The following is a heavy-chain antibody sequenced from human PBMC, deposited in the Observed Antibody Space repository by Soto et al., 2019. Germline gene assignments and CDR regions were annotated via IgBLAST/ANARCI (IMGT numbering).Heavy chain of an antibody. CDR1: GYTFTSYD. CDR3: ARREYYYDSSGYYYDAFDI. CDR2: TNPNSGNT. D-gene: IGHD3-22*01. V-gene: IGHV1-8*01. J-gene: IGHJ3*02. Sequence: ASVKVSCKASGYTFTSYDINWVRQATGQGLEWMGWTNPNSGNTGYAQKFQGRVTMTRNTSISTAYMELSSLRSEDTAVYYCARREYYYDSSGYYYDAFDIWGQGTMVTVS.